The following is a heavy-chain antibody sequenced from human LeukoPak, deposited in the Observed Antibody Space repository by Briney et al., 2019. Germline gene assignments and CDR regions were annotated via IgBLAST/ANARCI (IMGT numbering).Heavy chain of an antibody. CDR3: ASWIQLWLLDY. D-gene: IGHD5-18*01. V-gene: IGHV1-18*01. CDR1: GYTFTSYG. CDR2: ISAYNGNT. Sequence: ASVKVSCKPSGYTFTSYGISWVRQAPGQGLEWMGWISAYNGNTNYAQKLQGRVTMTTDTSTSTAYMELRSLRSDDTAVYYCASWIQLWLLDYWGQGTLVTVSS. J-gene: IGHJ4*02.